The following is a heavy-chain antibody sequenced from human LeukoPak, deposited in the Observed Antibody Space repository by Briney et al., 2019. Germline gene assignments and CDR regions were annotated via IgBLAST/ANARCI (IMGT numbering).Heavy chain of an antibody. V-gene: IGHV3-43*01. CDR3: ARDFYTSGWSQYFQH. CDR1: GFTFDDYT. J-gene: IGHJ1*01. CDR2: ISWDGGST. Sequence: GGSLRLSCAASGFTFDDYTMHWVRQAPGKGLEWVSLISWDGGSTYYADSVKGRFTISRDNAKNSLYLQMNSLRAEDTAVYYCARDFYTSGWSQYFQHWGQGTLVTVSS. D-gene: IGHD6-19*01.